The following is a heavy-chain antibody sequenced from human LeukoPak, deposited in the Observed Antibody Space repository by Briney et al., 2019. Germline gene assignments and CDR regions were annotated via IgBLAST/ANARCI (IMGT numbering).Heavy chain of an antibody. CDR2: IYYSGST. V-gene: IGHV4-59*01. D-gene: IGHD6-13*01. J-gene: IGHJ4*02. CDR3: ARKSGIAAAYNHVYFDY. CDR1: GGSISSYY. Sequence: PSETLSLTCTASGGSISSYYWSWIRQPPGKGLEWIGYIYYSGSTNYNPSLKSRVTISVDTSKNQFSLRLTSVTAADTAVYYCARKSGIAAAYNHVYFDYWGRGTLVTVSS.